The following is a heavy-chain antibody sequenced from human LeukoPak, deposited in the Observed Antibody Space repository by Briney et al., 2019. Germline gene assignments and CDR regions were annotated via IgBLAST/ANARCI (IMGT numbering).Heavy chain of an antibody. CDR1: GFTFSTYG. J-gene: IGHJ6*03. V-gene: IGHV3-23*01. Sequence: GGSLRLSCVASGFTFSTYGMSWVRQAPGKGLEWVSAISGSGGSTYYADSVKGRFTISRDNSKNTLYLQMNSLRAEDTAEYYCAKDGGEYYDILTGYYPRLYYMDVWGKGTTVTISS. CDR2: ISGSGGST. CDR3: AKDGGEYYDILTGYYPRLYYMDV. D-gene: IGHD3-9*01.